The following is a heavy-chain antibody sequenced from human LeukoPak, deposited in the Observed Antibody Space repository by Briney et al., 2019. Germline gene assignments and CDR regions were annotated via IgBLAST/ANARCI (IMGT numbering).Heavy chain of an antibody. D-gene: IGHD3-10*01. V-gene: IGHV1-69*13. Sequence: SVKVSCKASGGTFSSYAISWVRQAPGKGLEWMGGIIPIFGTANYAQKFQGRVTITADESTSTAYMELSSLRSEDTAVYYCARGRDDGELLMNFDYWGQGTLVTVSS. J-gene: IGHJ4*02. CDR2: IIPIFGTA. CDR1: GGTFSSYA. CDR3: ARGRDDGELLMNFDY.